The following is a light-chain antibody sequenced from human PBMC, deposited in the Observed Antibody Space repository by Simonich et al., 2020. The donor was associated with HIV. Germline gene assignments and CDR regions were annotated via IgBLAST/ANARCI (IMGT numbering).Light chain of an antibody. CDR3: QQRSNLPPWT. CDR1: QSVSSY. CDR2: DAS. V-gene: IGKV3-11*01. Sequence: EIVLTQSPATLSLSPGERATLSCRASQSVSSYFAWYQQKPGQAPRLLIYDASNRATGIPARFSGSGSGTDFTLTISSLEPEDFAVYYCQQRSNLPPWTFGQGTKVEIK. J-gene: IGKJ1*01.